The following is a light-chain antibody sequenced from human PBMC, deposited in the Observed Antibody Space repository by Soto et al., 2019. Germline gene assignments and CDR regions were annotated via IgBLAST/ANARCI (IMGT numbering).Light chain of an antibody. J-gene: IGLJ3*02. CDR2: DVS. Sequence: QSVLTQPASVSGSPGQSITISCTGTSSDVGAYNYVSWYQQYPGKAPKLIIYDVSNRPSGVSNRFSGSKSGNTASLTISGLQAEDEADYYCSSYTTITSVVFGGGTKLTVL. V-gene: IGLV2-14*03. CDR3: SSYTTITSVV. CDR1: SSDVGAYNY.